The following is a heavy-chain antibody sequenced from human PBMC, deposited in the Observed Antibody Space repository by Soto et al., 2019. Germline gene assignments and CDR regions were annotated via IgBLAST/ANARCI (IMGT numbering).Heavy chain of an antibody. CDR1: CASISAGAYY. J-gene: IGHJ4*02. CDR3: ARGERYSNYFDY. V-gene: IGHV4-31*03. Sequence: SETLSLTCTVSCASISAGAYYWGWIRQHPGKGLEWIGYIYYNGNSYYSPSLKGRVSISPDTSKNQFSLKLSSVTAADTAVYYCARGERYSNYFDYWGRGTLVTVSS. D-gene: IGHD1-1*01. CDR2: IYYNGNS.